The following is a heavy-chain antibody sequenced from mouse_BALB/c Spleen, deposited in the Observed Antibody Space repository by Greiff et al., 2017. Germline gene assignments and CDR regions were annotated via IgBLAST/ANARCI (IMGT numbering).Heavy chain of an antibody. Sequence: EVMLVESGGGLVKPGGSLKLSCAASGFAFSSYDMSWVRQTPEKRLEWVAYISSGGGSTYYPDTVKGRFTISRDNAKNTLYLQMSSLKSEDTAMYYCARAYYDYGSWFAYWGQGTLVTVSA. CDR1: GFAFSSYD. J-gene: IGHJ3*01. CDR3: ARAYYDYGSWFAY. D-gene: IGHD2-4*01. CDR2: ISSGGGST. V-gene: IGHV5-12-1*01.